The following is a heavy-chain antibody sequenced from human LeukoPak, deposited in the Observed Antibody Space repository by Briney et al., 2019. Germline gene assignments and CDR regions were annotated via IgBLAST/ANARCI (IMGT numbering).Heavy chain of an antibody. V-gene: IGHV4-39*01. CDR2: IHHSGST. CDR1: GGSLTNNYYF. CDR3: RRAPPAGSSWLDS. Sequence: SETLSLTCTVSGGSLTNNYYFCDWIRQPPRKGLEWIGSIHHSGSTHYDLSLKSRVNLSVDTSKSQFSLRLSSVTAADTAVYSRRRAPPAGSSWLDSWGQGTLVTVSS. D-gene: IGHD6-13*01. J-gene: IGHJ5*01.